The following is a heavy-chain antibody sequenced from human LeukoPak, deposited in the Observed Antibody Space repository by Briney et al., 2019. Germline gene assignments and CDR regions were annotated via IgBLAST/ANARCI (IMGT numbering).Heavy chain of an antibody. CDR2: IYYSGST. CDR1: GGSISSYY. V-gene: IGHV4-59*01. J-gene: IGHJ3*02. D-gene: IGHD6-13*01. Sequence: SESLSLTCTVSGGSISSYYWSWIRQPPGKGLEWIGYIYYSGSTNYNPSLKSRVTISVDTSKNQFSLKLSSVTAADTAVYYCARGFTYAAAGYAFDIWGQGTMVTVSS. CDR3: ARGFTYAAAGYAFDI.